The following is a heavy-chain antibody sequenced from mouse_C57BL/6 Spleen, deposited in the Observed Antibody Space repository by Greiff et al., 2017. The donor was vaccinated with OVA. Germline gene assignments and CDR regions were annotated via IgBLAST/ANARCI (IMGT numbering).Heavy chain of an antibody. CDR3: ARRDYYGSSEGYDAMEY. D-gene: IGHD1-1*01. J-gene: IGHJ4*01. Sequence: VQLKESGPELVKPGASVKISCKASGYSFTDYNMNWVKQSNGKSLEWIGVINPNYGTTSYNQKFKGKATLTVDQSSSTAYMQLNSLTSEDSAVYYCARRDYYGSSEGYDAMEYWGQGTSVTVSS. CDR1: GYSFTDYN. V-gene: IGHV1-39*01. CDR2: INPNYGTT.